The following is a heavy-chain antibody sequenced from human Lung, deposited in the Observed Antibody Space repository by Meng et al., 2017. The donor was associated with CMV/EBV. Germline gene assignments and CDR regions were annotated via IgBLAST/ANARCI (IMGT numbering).Heavy chain of an antibody. CDR1: GGSIRSYY. D-gene: IGHD3-3*01. V-gene: IGHV4-59*01. Sequence: SXTXSLXCTVSGGSIRSYYWSWIRQPPGKGLEWIGYIYYSGSTNYNPSLKSPVTISVDTSKNQFSLKLSSVTAADTAVYYCARDPAASIFGVVTNEGYFDYWXQRTLVTVSS. CDR2: IYYSGST. CDR3: ARDPAASIFGVVTNEGYFDY. J-gene: IGHJ4*02.